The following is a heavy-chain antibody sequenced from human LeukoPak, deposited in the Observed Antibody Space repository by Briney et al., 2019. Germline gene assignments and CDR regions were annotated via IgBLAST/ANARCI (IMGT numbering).Heavy chain of an antibody. V-gene: IGHV1-69*04. CDR3: ARDGYYDSSGYRLDP. Sequence: ASVKVSCKASRGTFSSYTISWVRQAPGQGLEWMGRIIPILGIANYAQKFQGRVTITADKSTSTAYMELSSLRSEDTAVYYCARDGYYDSSGYRLDPWGQGTLVTVSS. CDR2: IIPILGIA. J-gene: IGHJ5*02. CDR1: RGTFSSYT. D-gene: IGHD3-22*01.